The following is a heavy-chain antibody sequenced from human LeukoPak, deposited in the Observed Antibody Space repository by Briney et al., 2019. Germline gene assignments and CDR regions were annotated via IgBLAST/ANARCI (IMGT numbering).Heavy chain of an antibody. Sequence: GGSLRLSCAASGFTFDDYAMHWVRQAPGKGLEWVSGISWNSGSIGYADSVKGRFTISRDNAKNSLYLQMNSLRAEDTAVYYCARDDWNDRDFDYWGQGTLVTVSS. CDR2: ISWNSGSI. V-gene: IGHV3-9*01. J-gene: IGHJ4*02. D-gene: IGHD1-1*01. CDR1: GFTFDDYA. CDR3: ARDDWNDRDFDY.